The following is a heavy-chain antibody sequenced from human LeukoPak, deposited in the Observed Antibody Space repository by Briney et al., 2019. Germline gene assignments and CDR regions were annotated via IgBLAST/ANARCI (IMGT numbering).Heavy chain of an antibody. J-gene: IGHJ6*03. CDR3: ARDGRATVTSPPGFVYYYYMDV. D-gene: IGHD4-17*01. V-gene: IGHV3-21*01. CDR1: GFTFSSYT. Sequence: GGSLRLSCAASGFTFSSYTMNWVRQAPGKGLEGVSSISSSRSYICYADSVKGRFTISRDNAKNSLYLQMNSLRAEDTAVYYCARDGRATVTSPPGFVYYYYMDVWGKGTTVTISS. CDR2: ISSSRSYI.